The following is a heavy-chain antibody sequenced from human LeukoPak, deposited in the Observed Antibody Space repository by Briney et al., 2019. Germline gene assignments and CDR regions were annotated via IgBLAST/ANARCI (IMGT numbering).Heavy chain of an antibody. J-gene: IGHJ3*02. CDR2: IYYSGST. Sequence: EPSETLSLTCTVSGGSISSGGYYWSWIRQHPGKGLEWIGYIYYSGSTYYNPSLKSRVTISVDTSKNQFSLKLSSVTAADTAVYYCARVTEGYYDSSGYYYGVAYAFDIWGQGTMVTVSS. CDR1: GGSISSGGYY. D-gene: IGHD3-22*01. CDR3: ARVTEGYYDSSGYYYGVAYAFDI. V-gene: IGHV4-31*03.